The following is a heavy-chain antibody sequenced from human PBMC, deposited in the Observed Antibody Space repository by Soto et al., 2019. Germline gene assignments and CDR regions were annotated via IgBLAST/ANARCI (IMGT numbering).Heavy chain of an antibody. CDR3: AVIMTTVTTYAFDI. CDR1: GFTVSSNY. CDR2: IYSGGST. J-gene: IGHJ3*02. V-gene: IGHV3-66*01. Sequence: GGSLRLSCAASGFTVSSNYMSWVRQAPGKGLEWVSVIYSGGSTYYADSVKGRFTISRDNSKNTLYLQMNSLRAEDTAVYYCAVIMTTVTTYAFDIWGQGTIVTVSS. D-gene: IGHD4-17*01.